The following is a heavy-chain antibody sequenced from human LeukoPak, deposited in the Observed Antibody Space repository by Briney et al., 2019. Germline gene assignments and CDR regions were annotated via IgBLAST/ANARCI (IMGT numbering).Heavy chain of an antibody. CDR1: GGSISSYY. Sequence: SETLSLTCTVSGGSISSYYWSWIRQPPGKGLEWIGYIYYSGSTYYNPSLKSRVTISVDTSKNQFSLKLSSVTAADTAVYYCARVLYYPKAWFDPWGQGTLVTVSS. CDR3: ARVLYYPKAWFDP. J-gene: IGHJ5*02. CDR2: IYYSGST. D-gene: IGHD1-26*01. V-gene: IGHV4-59*08.